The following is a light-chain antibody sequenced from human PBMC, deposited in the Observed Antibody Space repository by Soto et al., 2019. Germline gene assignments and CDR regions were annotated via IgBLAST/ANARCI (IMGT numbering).Light chain of an antibody. Sequence: QSALTQPASVSGSPGQSITISCTGTSSDVGGYNYVSWYQQHPGSAPKLMIYEVNNRPSGVSNRFSGARSGNTASLTISGLQAEDEADYYCSSYAGSSNVFGTGTKLTVL. CDR3: SSYAGSSNV. V-gene: IGLV2-14*01. J-gene: IGLJ1*01. CDR1: SSDVGGYNY. CDR2: EVN.